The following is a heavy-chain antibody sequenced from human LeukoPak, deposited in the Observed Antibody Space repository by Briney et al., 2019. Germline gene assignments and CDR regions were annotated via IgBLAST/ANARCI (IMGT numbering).Heavy chain of an antibody. Sequence: PGGSLTLSCAASGFTFDCCGMHWVRQAPGKGLEWVAFIRNVGNDKYYADSVKGRFTISRDNSKNTLYLHMNSLRAEDTAVYYCAKGYYGSGSYGWFDPWGQGTLVTVSS. CDR1: GFTFDCCG. CDR2: IRNVGNDK. J-gene: IGHJ5*02. D-gene: IGHD3-10*01. CDR3: AKGYYGSGSYGWFDP. V-gene: IGHV3-30*02.